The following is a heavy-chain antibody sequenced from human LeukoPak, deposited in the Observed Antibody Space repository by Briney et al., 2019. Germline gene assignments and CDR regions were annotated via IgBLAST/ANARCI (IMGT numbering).Heavy chain of an antibody. CDR3: AKESIAAYYYYMDV. V-gene: IGHV3-23*01. Sequence: PGGSLRLSYEASGFTFSTFAMIWVRQPPGKGLEWVSSIFPSGGEIHYADSVRGRFTISRDNSKSTLSLQMNSLRAEDTAVYYCAKESIAAYYYYMDVWGKGTTVTISS. CDR2: IFPSGGEI. D-gene: IGHD6-6*01. CDR1: GFTFSTFA. J-gene: IGHJ6*03.